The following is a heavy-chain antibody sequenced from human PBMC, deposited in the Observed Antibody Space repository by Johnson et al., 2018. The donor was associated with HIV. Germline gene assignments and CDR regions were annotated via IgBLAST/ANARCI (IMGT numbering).Heavy chain of an antibody. Sequence: QVQLVESGGGVVQPGRSLRLSCAASGFTFSSYAMHWVRQAPGKGLEWVAVISYDGSNKYYADSVKGRFTISRDNSKNTLYLQMNSLRAEDTAVYYCARYGSGLWELEGGDAFDIWGQGTMVTVAS. CDR1: GFTFSSYA. D-gene: IGHD1-26*01. CDR2: ISYDGSNK. J-gene: IGHJ3*02. CDR3: ARYGSGLWELEGGDAFDI. V-gene: IGHV3-30*04.